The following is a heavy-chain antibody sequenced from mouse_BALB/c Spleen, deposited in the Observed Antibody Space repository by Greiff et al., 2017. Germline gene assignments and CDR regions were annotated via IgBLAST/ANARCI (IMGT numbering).Heavy chain of an antibody. CDR2: INPSNGGT. J-gene: IGHJ3*01. D-gene: IGHD2-4*01. CDR1: GYTFTSYY. V-gene: IGHV1S81*02. Sequence: VQLQQSGAELVKPGASVKLSCKASGYTFTSYYMYWVKQRPGQGLEWIGEINPSNGGTNFNEKFKSKATLTVDKSSSTAYMQLSSLTSEDSAVYYCTRGYYDYDEAYWGQGTLVTVSA. CDR3: TRGYYDYDEAY.